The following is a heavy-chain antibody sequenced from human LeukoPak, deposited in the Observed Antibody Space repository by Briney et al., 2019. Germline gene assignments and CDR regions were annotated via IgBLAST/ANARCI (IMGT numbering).Heavy chain of an antibody. CDR1: GYTFTSYY. J-gene: IGHJ4*02. V-gene: IGHV1-46*01. CDR2: INPSGDST. D-gene: IGHD2-15*01. CDR3: ARDRLSRPPGVVAATLALGY. Sequence: GASVKVSCMASGYTFTSYYMHWVRQAPGQGLEWMGIINPSGDSTSYAQKFQGRVTMTRDTSTSTVYMELSSLRSEDTAVYYCARDRLSRPPGVVAATLALGYWGQGTLVTVSS.